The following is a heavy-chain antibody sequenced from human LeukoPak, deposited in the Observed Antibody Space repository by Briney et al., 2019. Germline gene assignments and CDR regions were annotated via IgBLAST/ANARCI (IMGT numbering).Heavy chain of an antibody. CDR3: ARDSELGYI. CDR1: EFTFSSYS. J-gene: IGHJ4*02. CDR2: ISSSSTHI. Sequence: GVSLRLSCAASEFTFSSYSMNWVRQAPGKGLEWVSSISSSSTHIYYADSVKGRFTISRDNAKNSLYLQMNSLRAEDTAVYYCARDSELGYIWGQGTLVTISS. D-gene: IGHD5-12*01. V-gene: IGHV3-21*01.